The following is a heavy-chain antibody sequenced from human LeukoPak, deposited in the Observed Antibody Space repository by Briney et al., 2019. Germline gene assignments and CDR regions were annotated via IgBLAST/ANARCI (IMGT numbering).Heavy chain of an antibody. Sequence: ASVKVSCKASGYTFTGYYMHWVRQAPGQGLEWMGWINPNSGGTNYAQKFQGRVTMTRDTSISTAYMGLSRLRSDDTAVYYCARVRDRITMVRGVIMLDYWGQGTLVTVSS. CDR2: INPNSGGT. V-gene: IGHV1-2*02. J-gene: IGHJ4*02. D-gene: IGHD3-10*01. CDR1: GYTFTGYY. CDR3: ARVRDRITMVRGVIMLDY.